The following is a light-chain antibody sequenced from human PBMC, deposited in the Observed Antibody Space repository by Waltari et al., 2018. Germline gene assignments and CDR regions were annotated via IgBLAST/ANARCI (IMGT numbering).Light chain of an antibody. J-gene: IGLJ2*01. V-gene: IGLV2-14*03. CDR2: NVR. Sequence: QSALTQPASVTGSPGQSITISCTGTITNDNDFSYVSWFQQPPGRVPTLLIYNVRNRPSGTSDRFSGSKSGSTASLTISGLQSEDEADYYCFSYTSRSTVVFGGGTKLTVL. CDR3: FSYTSRSTVV. CDR1: ITNDNDFSY.